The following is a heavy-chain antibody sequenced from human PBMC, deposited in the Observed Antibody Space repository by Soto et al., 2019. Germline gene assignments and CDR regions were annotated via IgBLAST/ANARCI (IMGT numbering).Heavy chain of an antibody. CDR2: IYYSGST. Sequence: SETLCLTCTVSGGSISIGGSYLIWLRQRPGKGLGWVGYIYYSGSTYYNPSLKSRVTISVDTSKNQSSLKLSSVTAADTAVYYCATNYDILTGYYHALSRYYGMDVWGQGTTVTVSS. J-gene: IGHJ6*02. D-gene: IGHD3-9*01. V-gene: IGHV4-31*03. CDR3: ATNYDILTGYYHALSRYYGMDV. CDR1: GGSISIGGSY.